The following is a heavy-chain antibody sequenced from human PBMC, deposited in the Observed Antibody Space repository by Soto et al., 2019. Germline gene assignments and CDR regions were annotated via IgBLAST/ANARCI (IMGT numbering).Heavy chain of an antibody. CDR3: ARTLGKVVGQNVEDTYFDP. J-gene: IGHJ5*02. CDR1: GGSVSTGDFS. D-gene: IGHD3-22*01. Sequence: QVQLQESGPGLVKPSQTLSLTCTVSGGSVSTGDFSWTWIRQPPGKGLEWIGDMYHSGSPYYNPSLKSRLTLSVDPSKRQLSRRLTSVIAADTAVYYWARTLGKVVGQNVEDTYFDPWGRGTLVTVSS. V-gene: IGHV4-31*03. CDR2: MYHSGSP.